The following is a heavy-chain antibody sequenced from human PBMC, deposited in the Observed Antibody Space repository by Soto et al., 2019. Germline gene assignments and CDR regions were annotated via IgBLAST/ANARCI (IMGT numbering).Heavy chain of an antibody. CDR3: ARHHGPTTSEKWFDP. CDR2: ISTYSGDT. J-gene: IGHJ5*02. CDR1: GYTFFTYD. Sequence: QVHLVQSGVEVKTPGASVKVSCQASGYTFFTYDLRWVRQAPGQGLEWMGWISTYSGDTKYAQKFQGRVTMTTDTSTTTAYLVLSSLRSDDAAVYYCARHHGPTTSEKWFDPWGQGTLLSVSS. D-gene: IGHD5-12*01. V-gene: IGHV1-18*01.